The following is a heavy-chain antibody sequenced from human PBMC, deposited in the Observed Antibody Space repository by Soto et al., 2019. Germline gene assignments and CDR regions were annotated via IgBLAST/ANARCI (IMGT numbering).Heavy chain of an antibody. CDR3: AREGDGTTGYYQDY. Sequence: GGSLRLSCAASGFTFSNYYMHWVRQAPGKGLVWVSRVNSDESSTSYADSVKGRFTISRDNAKKTLYLQMSSLRAEDTAVYYCAREGDGTTGYYQDYWGHGTLVTVSS. V-gene: IGHV3-74*01. CDR1: GFTFSNYY. J-gene: IGHJ4*01. CDR2: VNSDESST. D-gene: IGHD3-22*01.